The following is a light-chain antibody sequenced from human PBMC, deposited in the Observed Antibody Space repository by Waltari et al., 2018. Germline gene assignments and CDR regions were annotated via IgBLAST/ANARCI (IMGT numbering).Light chain of an antibody. J-gene: IGKJ2*01. Sequence: EIVMTQSPATLSVSPGERATLSCRASQSVSSNLAWFQKKPGQAPRLLIYGASTRATGFSARFRGSGSGKEFTLTISSLQSEDFAVYFCLQYDNWPRVFGQGTKLEIK. CDR3: LQYDNWPRV. CDR2: GAS. V-gene: IGKV3-15*01. CDR1: QSVSSN.